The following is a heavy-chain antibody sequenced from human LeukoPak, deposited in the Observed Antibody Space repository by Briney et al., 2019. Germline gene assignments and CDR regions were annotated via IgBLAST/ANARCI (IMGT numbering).Heavy chain of an antibody. CDR3: ARGVGYCSSTSCYWWFDP. Sequence: GGSLRLSCAASGSTFSSYWMHWVRQAPGKGLVWVSRINSDGSSTSYADSVKGRFTISRDNAKNTLYLQMNSPRAEDTAVYYCARGVGYCSSTSCYWWFDPWGQGTLVTVSS. J-gene: IGHJ5*02. D-gene: IGHD2-2*01. CDR2: INSDGSST. V-gene: IGHV3-74*01. CDR1: GSTFSSYW.